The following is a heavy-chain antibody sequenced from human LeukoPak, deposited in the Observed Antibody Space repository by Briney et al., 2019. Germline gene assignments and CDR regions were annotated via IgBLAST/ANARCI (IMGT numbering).Heavy chain of an antibody. CDR2: VNAAGDGT. D-gene: IGHD2-21*02. Sequence: GGSLRLSCAASGFTFSNYALSWVRQPPGKGLEWVAAVNAAGDGTWYPDSVKGRFTISRDRSKNTVYLQMSSLRVEDTALYYCARDRDFPRDCFDSWGQGTLVTVSS. CDR1: GFTFSNYA. J-gene: IGHJ4*02. V-gene: IGHV3-23*01. CDR3: ARDRDFPRDCFDS.